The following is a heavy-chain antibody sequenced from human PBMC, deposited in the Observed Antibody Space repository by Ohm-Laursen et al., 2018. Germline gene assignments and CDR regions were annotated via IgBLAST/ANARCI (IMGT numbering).Heavy chain of an antibody. D-gene: IGHD6-13*01. CDR3: ARDGSGWSRDV. CDR1: GFTFSPTG. J-gene: IGHJ6*02. V-gene: IGHV3-69-1*01. CDR2: ISFTSDP. Sequence: LSLTCAASGFTFSPTGMTWVRQAPGKGLEWVSTISFTSDPYYAESLRGRFTVSRDNTRNSVYLQMNSLRDEDTGVYYCARDGSGWSRDVWGQGTTVTVSS.